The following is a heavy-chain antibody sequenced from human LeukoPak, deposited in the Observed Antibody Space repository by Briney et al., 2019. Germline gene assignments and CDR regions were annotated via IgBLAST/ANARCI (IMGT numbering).Heavy chain of an antibody. Sequence: SETLSLTCTVSGGSITSGGYYWSWIRQHPGKGLEWIGYISYSGNTYYNPSLKSRLTISVDTSKNQFSLKLSSVTAADTAVYYCAREGYYDSSGYSDYWGQGTLVTVSS. CDR3: AREGYYDSSGYSDY. V-gene: IGHV4-31*03. J-gene: IGHJ4*02. CDR1: GGSITSGGYY. D-gene: IGHD3-22*01. CDR2: ISYSGNT.